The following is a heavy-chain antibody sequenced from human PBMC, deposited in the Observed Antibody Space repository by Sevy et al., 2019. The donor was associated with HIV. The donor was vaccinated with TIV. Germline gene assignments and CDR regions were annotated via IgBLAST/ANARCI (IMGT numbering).Heavy chain of an antibody. J-gene: IGHJ4*02. V-gene: IGHV3-66*01. CDR2: IYSDGTT. Sequence: GGSLRLSCTASGFSFDSYDMNWVRQAPGKGLEGVSVIYSDGTTYHADSVKDRDTISRDNSKNTLYLQMNSMRAEDTAVYYCARGKSGYGYALNYWGQGTLVTVSS. D-gene: IGHD5-18*01. CDR1: GFSFDSYD. CDR3: ARGKSGYGYALNY.